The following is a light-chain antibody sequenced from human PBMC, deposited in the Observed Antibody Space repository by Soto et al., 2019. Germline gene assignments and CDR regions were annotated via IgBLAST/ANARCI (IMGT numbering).Light chain of an antibody. Sequence: SYELTQPPSVSVAPGQTARITCGGNKIGGKSVHWYQQKPGQAPVLVVYDDSARPSGIPERISGSNSGNTATLTISRVEAGDEADYSCQVWDSSSDVVFGGGTKLTVL. CDR3: QVWDSSSDVV. V-gene: IGLV3-21*02. CDR2: DDS. J-gene: IGLJ3*02. CDR1: KIGGKS.